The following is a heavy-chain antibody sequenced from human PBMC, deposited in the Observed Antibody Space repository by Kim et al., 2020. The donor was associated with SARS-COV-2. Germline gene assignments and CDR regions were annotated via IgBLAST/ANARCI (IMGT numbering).Heavy chain of an antibody. D-gene: IGHD2-2*02. Sequence: ASVKVSCKASGYTFTSYGISWVRQAPGQGLEWMGWISAYNGNTNYAQKLQGRVTMTTDTSTSTAYMELRSLRSDDTAVYYCARDRRPAYCSSTSCYSGYWYFDLWGRGTLVTVSS. CDR1: GYTFTSYG. CDR3: ARDRRPAYCSSTSCYSGYWYFDL. V-gene: IGHV1-18*01. CDR2: ISAYNGNT. J-gene: IGHJ2*01.